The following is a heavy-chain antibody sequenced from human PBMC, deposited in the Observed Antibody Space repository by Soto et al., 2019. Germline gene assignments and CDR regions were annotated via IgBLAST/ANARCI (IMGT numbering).Heavy chain of an antibody. J-gene: IGHJ4*02. V-gene: IGHV1-69*13. D-gene: IGHD2-15*01. Sequence: SVKVSCKTSGGIFSSYAISWVRQAPGQGLEWMGGIIPIFGTANFAQKFQGRVTITADESTSTAYMELSSLRSEDTAVYYCASIHCSGGSCYSSVFDYWGQGTLVTVSS. CDR2: IIPIFGTA. CDR3: ASIHCSGGSCYSSVFDY. CDR1: GGIFSSYA.